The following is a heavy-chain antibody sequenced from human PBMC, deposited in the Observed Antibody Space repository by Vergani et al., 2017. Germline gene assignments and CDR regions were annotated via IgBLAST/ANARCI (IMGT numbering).Heavy chain of an antibody. CDR1: GGSISSYF. J-gene: IGHJ5*02. D-gene: IGHD2-15*01. CDR2: IYYSGRT. CDR3: ARDQGYCSGDDCYRNWFDP. Sequence: QVQLQESGPGLVKPSETLSLTCTVSGGSISSYFWSLIRQPPGKGLEWIGYIYYSGRTHHNPSLKSRLTISVDTSKNQFSLKLSSVTAADTAVYYCARDQGYCSGDDCYRNWFDPWGQGTLVTVSS. V-gene: IGHV4-59*01.